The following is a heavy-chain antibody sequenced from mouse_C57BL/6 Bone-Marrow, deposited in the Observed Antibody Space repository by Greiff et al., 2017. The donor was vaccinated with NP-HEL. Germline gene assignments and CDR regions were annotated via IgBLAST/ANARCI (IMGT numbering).Heavy chain of an antibody. D-gene: IGHD3-2*02. CDR3: ARHRQLRLPFAY. J-gene: IGHJ3*01. CDR1: GFTFSDYY. Sequence: EVKLVESGGGLVQPGGSQKLSCAASGFTFSDYYMYWVRQTPEKRLEWVAYISNGGGSTYYPDTVKGRFTISRDNAKNTLYLQMSRLKSEDTAMYYCARHRQLRLPFAYWGQGTLVTVSA. V-gene: IGHV5-12*01. CDR2: ISNGGGST.